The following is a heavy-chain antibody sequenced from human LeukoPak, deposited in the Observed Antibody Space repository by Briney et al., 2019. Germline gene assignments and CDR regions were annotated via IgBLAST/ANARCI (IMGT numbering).Heavy chain of an antibody. CDR2: IIPIFGTA. V-gene: IGHV1-69*13. D-gene: IGHD5-12*01. CDR1: GGTFSSYA. Sequence: SVKVSCKASGGTFSSYAISWVRQAPGQGLEWMGGIIPIFGTADYAQKFQGRVTITADESTSTAYMELSSLRSEDTAVYYCASSNSGYDPFDYWGQGTLVTVSS. CDR3: ASSNSGYDPFDY. J-gene: IGHJ4*02.